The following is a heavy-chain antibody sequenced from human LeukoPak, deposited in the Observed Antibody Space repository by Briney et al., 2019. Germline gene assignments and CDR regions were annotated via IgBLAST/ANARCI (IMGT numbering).Heavy chain of an antibody. V-gene: IGHV3-30*04. D-gene: IGHD5-12*01. Sequence: GRSLRLSCAASGFTFSSYAMHWVCQAPGKGLEWVAVISYDGSNKYYADSVKGRFTISRDNSKNTLYLQMNSLRAEDTAVYYCARAATTWYYFDYWGQGTLVTVSS. CDR3: ARAATTWYYFDY. CDR2: ISYDGSNK. J-gene: IGHJ4*02. CDR1: GFTFSSYA.